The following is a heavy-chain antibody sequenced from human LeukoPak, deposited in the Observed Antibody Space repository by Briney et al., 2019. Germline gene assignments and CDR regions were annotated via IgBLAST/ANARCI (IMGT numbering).Heavy chain of an antibody. V-gene: IGHV3-53*01. Sequence: GGSLRLSCAASGFTVSDNNMIWVRQAPGKGLEWVSVIYSGGNTYYTDSVKGRFTISRDNPKNTVFLQMGSLRGEDTAVYYCARCYYDCSGFYYYFDYWGQGNLVTVSS. CDR3: ARCYYDCSGFYYYFDY. CDR1: GFTVSDNN. J-gene: IGHJ4*02. D-gene: IGHD3-22*01. CDR2: IYSGGNT.